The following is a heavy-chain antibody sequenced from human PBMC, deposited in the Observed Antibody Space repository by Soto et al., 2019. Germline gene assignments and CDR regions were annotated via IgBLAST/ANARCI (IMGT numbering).Heavy chain of an antibody. D-gene: IGHD1-1*01. CDR2: INHSGIT. CDR1: GGSFSGYC. V-gene: IGHV4-34*01. J-gene: IGHJ4*02. Sequence: XETLSLTCTVAGGSFSGYCYTWIRKPPGKGLEWLAEINHSGITNYNPSVESRVSMSVDTSKNQFSPRLYSVTAADTAVYYCVRGPYNYNSRYFDYWGQGPLVTVSS. CDR3: VRGPYNYNSRYFDY.